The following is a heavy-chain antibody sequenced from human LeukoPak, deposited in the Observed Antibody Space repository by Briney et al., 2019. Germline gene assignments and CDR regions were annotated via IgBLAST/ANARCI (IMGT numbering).Heavy chain of an antibody. D-gene: IGHD6-13*01. V-gene: IGHV4-61*08. CDR1: GGSVRSGGYY. J-gene: IGHJ4*02. CDR3: ARRYSNSWFNY. CDR2: INHSGST. Sequence: SETLSLTYTVSGGSVRSGGYYWSWIRQPPGKGLEWIGEINHSGSTNYNPSLKSRVTISVDTSKNQFSLKLSSLTAADTAVYYCARRYSNSWFNYWGQGTLVTVSS.